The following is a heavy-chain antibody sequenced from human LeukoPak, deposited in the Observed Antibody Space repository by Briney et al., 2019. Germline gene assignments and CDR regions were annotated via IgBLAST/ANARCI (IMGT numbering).Heavy chain of an antibody. V-gene: IGHV3-48*01. J-gene: IGHJ6*04. CDR3: ARDRSAAVFGVVRRNKVGTLDV. CDR1: GFTFSSYS. Sequence: GGSLRLSCAASGFTFSSYSMNWVRQAPGKGLEWVSYISSTSSTIYYVDSVKGLFTISRDNAKNSLYLQMNSLRAEDTAVYYCARDRSAAVFGVVRRNKVGTLDVWGKGTTVIVSS. CDR2: ISSTSSTI. D-gene: IGHD3-3*01.